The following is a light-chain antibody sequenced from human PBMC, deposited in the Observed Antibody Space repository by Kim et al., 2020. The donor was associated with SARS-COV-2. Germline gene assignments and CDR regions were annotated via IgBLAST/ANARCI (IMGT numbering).Light chain of an antibody. Sequence: SVSPGERATLSCRASQSVSSNLAWYQQTPGQAPSLLIFGASTRATGIPARFSGSGSGTEFTLTISSLQSEDFAVYYCQQYNNWPCTFGQGTKLEI. V-gene: IGKV3-15*01. CDR1: QSVSSN. CDR2: GAS. CDR3: QQYNNWPCT. J-gene: IGKJ2*02.